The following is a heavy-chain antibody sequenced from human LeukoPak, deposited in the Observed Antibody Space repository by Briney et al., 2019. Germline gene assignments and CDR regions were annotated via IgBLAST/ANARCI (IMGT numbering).Heavy chain of an antibody. J-gene: IGHJ4*02. Sequence: GGSLRLSCAASGFTVSSNYMSWVRQAPGKGLEWVSVIYSGGSTYYADSVKGRFTISRHNSKNTLYLQVNSLRAEDTAVYHCARGGCSGGSCRPLDYWGQGTLVTVSS. CDR3: ARGGCSGGSCRPLDY. D-gene: IGHD2-15*01. CDR1: GFTVSSNY. V-gene: IGHV3-53*04. CDR2: IYSGGST.